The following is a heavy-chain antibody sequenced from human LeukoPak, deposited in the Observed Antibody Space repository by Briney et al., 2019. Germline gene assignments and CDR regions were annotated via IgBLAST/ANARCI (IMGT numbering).Heavy chain of an antibody. CDR2: IYYSGST. CDR3: ARDPALHSSSHFDY. D-gene: IGHD6-13*01. CDR1: GGSISSSSYY. Sequence: PSETLSLTCTVSGGSISSSSYYWGWIRQPPGKGLEWIGSIYYSGSTYYNPSLKSRVTIPVDTSKNQFSLKLSSVTAADTAVYYCARDPALHSSSHFDYWGQGTLVTVSS. V-gene: IGHV4-39*07. J-gene: IGHJ4*02.